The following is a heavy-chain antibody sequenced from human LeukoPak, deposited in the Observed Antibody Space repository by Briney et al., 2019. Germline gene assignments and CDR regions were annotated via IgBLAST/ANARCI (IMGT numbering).Heavy chain of an antibody. CDR3: AKASTYYYDSSGLEGGGYYGMDV. V-gene: IGHV3-9*01. Sequence: GRSLRLSCAASGFTFDDYAMHWVRQAPGKGLEWVSGISWNSGSIGYADSVKGRFTISRDNAKNSLYLQMNSLRAEDTALYYCAKASTYYYDSSGLEGGGYYGMDVWGQGTTVTVSS. J-gene: IGHJ6*02. CDR1: GFTFDDYA. CDR2: ISWNSGSI. D-gene: IGHD3-22*01.